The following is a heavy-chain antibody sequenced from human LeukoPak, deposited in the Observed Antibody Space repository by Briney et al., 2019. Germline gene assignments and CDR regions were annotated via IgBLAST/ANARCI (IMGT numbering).Heavy chain of an antibody. J-gene: IGHJ4*02. CDR3: AKDSESGEAY. CDR2: ISYDGSNK. CDR1: GFTFSSYD. D-gene: IGHD5-12*01. V-gene: IGHV3-30*18. Sequence: GGSLRLSCAASGFTFSSYDMHWVRQAPGKGLEWVAVISYDGSNKYYADSVKGRFTISRDNSKNTLCLQMNSLRAEDTAVYYCAKDSESGEAYWGQGTLVTVSS.